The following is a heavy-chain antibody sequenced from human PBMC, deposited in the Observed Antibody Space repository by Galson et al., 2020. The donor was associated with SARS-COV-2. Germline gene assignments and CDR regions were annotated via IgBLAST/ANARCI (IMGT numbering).Heavy chain of an antibody. D-gene: IGHD1-26*01. Sequence: GESLKISCAASGFSFSNYVMHWVRQAPGKGPEWVAVISSDGSNIFYGDSLKGRFTISRDNSKSTLYLQMNGLRSDYTAVYYCARGGQWDLPSYFDSWGQGTLVTVSS. CDR2: ISSDGSNI. V-gene: IGHV3-30*04. J-gene: IGHJ4*02. CDR1: GFSFSNYV. CDR3: ARGGQWDLPSYFDS.